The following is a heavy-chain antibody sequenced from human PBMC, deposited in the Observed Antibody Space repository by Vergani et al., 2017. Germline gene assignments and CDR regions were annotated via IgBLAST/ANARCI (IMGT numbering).Heavy chain of an antibody. V-gene: IGHV3-23*01. J-gene: IGHJ4*02. CDR3: ARDRGIPYSSGWYVGY. CDR2: ISGSGGST. CDR1: GFTFSSYA. Sequence: EVQLLESGGGLVQPGGSLRLSCAASGFTFSSYAMSWVRQAPGKGLEWVSAISGSGGSTYYADSVKGRFTISRDNSKNTLYLQMNSLRAEDTAVYYCARDRGIPYSSGWYVGYWGQGTLVTVSS. D-gene: IGHD6-19*01.